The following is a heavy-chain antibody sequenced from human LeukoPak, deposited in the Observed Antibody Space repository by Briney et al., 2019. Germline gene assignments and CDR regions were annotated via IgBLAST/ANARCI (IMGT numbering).Heavy chain of an antibody. CDR1: GFTFSNYG. V-gene: IGHV3-30*18. CDR3: ANWDGSYSSGWYEY. Sequence: PGGSLRLSRAASGFTFSNYGMHWVRQAPGKGLEWVAVISYDGSNKYYADSVKGRFTNSRDNSKNTLYLQMDSLRAEDTAVYYCANWDGSYSSGWYEYWGQGTLVTVSS. J-gene: IGHJ4*02. D-gene: IGHD6-19*01. CDR2: ISYDGSNK.